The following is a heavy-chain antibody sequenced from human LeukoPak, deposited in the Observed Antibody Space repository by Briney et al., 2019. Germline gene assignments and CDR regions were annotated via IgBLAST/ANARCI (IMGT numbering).Heavy chain of an antibody. CDR3: ARRLYYYESSGYFLGWSDP. J-gene: IGHJ5*02. CDR1: GYNFTDYW. CDR2: IYPGDSDT. D-gene: IGHD3-22*01. Sequence: KPGESLKISCKGSGYNFTDYWIGWVRQMPGKGLEWMGIIYPGDSDTRYSPSFQGQVTISVDKSLNTAYLQWTSLKASDSAMYYCARRLYYYESSGYFLGWSDPWGQGTLVTVSS. V-gene: IGHV5-51*03.